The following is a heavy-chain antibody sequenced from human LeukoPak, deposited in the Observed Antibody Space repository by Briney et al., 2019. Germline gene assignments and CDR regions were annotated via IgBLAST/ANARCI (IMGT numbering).Heavy chain of an antibody. D-gene: IGHD2-2*01. Sequence: RGESLKISCKGSGYSFTSYWIGWVRQMPGKGLEWIGIIYPGDSDTRYSPSFQGQVTISADKSISTAYLQWSSLKASDTAMYYCARGARYCSSTSCYRFGYFNYWGQGTLVTVPS. CDR2: IYPGDSDT. J-gene: IGHJ4*02. V-gene: IGHV5-51*01. CDR1: GYSFTSYW. CDR3: ARGARYCSSTSCYRFGYFNY.